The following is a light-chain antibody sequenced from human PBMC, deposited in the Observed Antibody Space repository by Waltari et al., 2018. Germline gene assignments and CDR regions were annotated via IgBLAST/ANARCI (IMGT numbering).Light chain of an antibody. CDR1: QSITSS. J-gene: IGKJ1*01. CDR2: EAS. Sequence: DIQMTQSPSILSASVGDRVSIPCRASQSITSSLAWYQQKPGKAPKILIYEASNLETGVPLRFSGSGSGTEFTLTISSLQPDDFATYYCQQYKSYKTFGQGTKVEIK. CDR3: QQYKSYKT. V-gene: IGKV1-5*03.